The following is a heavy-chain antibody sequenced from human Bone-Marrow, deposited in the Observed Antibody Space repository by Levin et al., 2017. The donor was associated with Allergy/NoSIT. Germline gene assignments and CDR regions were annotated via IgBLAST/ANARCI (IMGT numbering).Heavy chain of an antibody. CDR3: ATRCTNYDSSGSHLQCWYFDL. V-gene: IGHV1-8*01. D-gene: IGHD3-22*01. Sequence: ASVKVSCKASGYTFTSYDINWVRQATGQGLEWMGWMNPNSGNTGYAQKFQGRVTMTRNTSISTAYMELSSLRSEDTAVYYCATRCTNYDSSGSHLQCWYFDLWGRGTLVTVSS. CDR2: MNPNSGNT. CDR1: GYTFTSYD. J-gene: IGHJ2*01.